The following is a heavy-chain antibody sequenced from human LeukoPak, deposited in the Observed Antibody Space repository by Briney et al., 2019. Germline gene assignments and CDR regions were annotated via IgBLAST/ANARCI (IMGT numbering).Heavy chain of an antibody. CDR2: IKQDGSEK. D-gene: IGHD3-3*01. CDR3: AREGDFWSGYYFDY. J-gene: IGHJ4*02. Sequence: SGGSLRLSCAASGFTFSSYWMSWVRQAPGKGLEWVANIKQDGSEKYYVDSVKGRFTISRDNAKNSLYLQMNSLRAEDTAVYYCAREGDFWSGYYFDYWGQGTLVTVSS. V-gene: IGHV3-7*01. CDR1: GFTFSSYW.